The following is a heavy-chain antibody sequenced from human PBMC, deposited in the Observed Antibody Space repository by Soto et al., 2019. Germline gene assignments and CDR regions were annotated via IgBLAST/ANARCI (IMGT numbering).Heavy chain of an antibody. V-gene: IGHV3-74*01. J-gene: IGHJ4*02. Sequence: GGSLRLSCAVSGFTLSNYWMHWVRQAPGKGLVWVSRISGDGSSTNYADSVKGRFSISRDNAKNTLYLQMDSLRVEDTAVYYCARETGEFDYWGQGILVTVSS. CDR3: ARETGEFDY. CDR2: ISGDGSST. D-gene: IGHD3-10*01. CDR1: GFTLSNYW.